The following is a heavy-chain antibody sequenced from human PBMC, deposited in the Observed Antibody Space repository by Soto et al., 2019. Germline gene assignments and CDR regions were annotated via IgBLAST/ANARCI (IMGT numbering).Heavy chain of an antibody. CDR3: AREVDTAMLDY. V-gene: IGHV4-59*01. D-gene: IGHD5-18*01. Sequence: PSETLSLTCTVSGGSISSYYWSWIRQPPGKGLEWIGYIYYSGSTNYNPSLKSRVTISVDTSKNQFSLKLSSVTAADTAVYYCAREVDTAMLDYWGQGTLVTVSS. CDR2: IYYSGST. J-gene: IGHJ4*02. CDR1: GGSISSYY.